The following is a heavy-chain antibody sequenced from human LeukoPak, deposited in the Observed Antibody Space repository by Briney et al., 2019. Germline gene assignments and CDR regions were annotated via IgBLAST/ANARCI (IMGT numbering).Heavy chain of an antibody. Sequence: GGSLRLSCAASGFTFSNYYVRWIRQTPGKGLEWLSYISGSGGDIHYADSVKGRFTVSRDNAKSSLYLQMNSLRAEDTAMYYCARDIRAVGVTLYFDYWGQGILVTVTS. D-gene: IGHD1-26*01. V-gene: IGHV3-11*01. J-gene: IGHJ4*02. CDR2: ISGSGGDI. CDR1: GFTFSNYY. CDR3: ARDIRAVGVTLYFDY.